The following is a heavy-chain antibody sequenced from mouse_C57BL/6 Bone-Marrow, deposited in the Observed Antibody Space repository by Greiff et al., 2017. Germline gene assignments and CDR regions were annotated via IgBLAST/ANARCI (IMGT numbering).Heavy chain of an antibody. V-gene: IGHV1-15*01. CDR2: IDPETGGT. CDR1: GYTFTDYE. CDR3: TREDTTVVAPPWFAY. D-gene: IGHD1-1*01. Sequence: VQLQQSGAELVRPGASVTLSCKASGYTFTDYEMHWVKQTPVHGLEWIGAIDPETGGTAYNQKFKGKAILTADKSSSTAYMELRSLTSEDSAVYYCTREDTTVVAPPWFAYWGQGTLVTVSA. J-gene: IGHJ3*01.